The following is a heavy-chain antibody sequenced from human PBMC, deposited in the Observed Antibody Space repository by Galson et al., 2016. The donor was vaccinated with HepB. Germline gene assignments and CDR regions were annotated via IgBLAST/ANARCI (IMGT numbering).Heavy chain of an antibody. Sequence: QSGAEVKKPGESLKISCKGSGYSFSNFWIGWVRQMPGKGLEWMGIIYPGDSDTRYSPSFQGQVTISADNSISTAYLQWSSRKASDTAMYYCARQGAFEDYFDDWGQGTLVTVSS. J-gene: IGHJ4*02. CDR3: ARQGAFEDYFDD. D-gene: IGHD4/OR15-4a*01. CDR2: IYPGDSDT. CDR1: GYSFSNFW. V-gene: IGHV5-51*01.